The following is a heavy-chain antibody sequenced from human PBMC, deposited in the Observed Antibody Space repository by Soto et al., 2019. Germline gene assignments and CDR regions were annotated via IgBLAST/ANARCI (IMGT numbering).Heavy chain of an antibody. D-gene: IGHD3-16*02. J-gene: IGHJ6*02. Sequence: QVQLVESGGGVVQPGRSLRLSCAASGFTFSSYGMHWVRQAPGKGLEWVAVISYDGSNKYYADSVKGRFTISRDNSKNTLYLQMKRLSAEAEAAYFCSKESAGWGRYHLLYDYYPGMDVWGQGTTVTVSS. CDR2: ISYDGSNK. V-gene: IGHV3-30*18. CDR1: GFTFSSYG. CDR3: SKESAGWGRYHLLYDYYPGMDV.